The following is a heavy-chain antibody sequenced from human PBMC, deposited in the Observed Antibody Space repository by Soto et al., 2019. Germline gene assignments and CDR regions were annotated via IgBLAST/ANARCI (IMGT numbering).Heavy chain of an antibody. CDR2: IGTAGDT. V-gene: IGHV3-13*01. D-gene: IGHD6-19*01. Sequence: GGSLRLSCAASGFTFSSYGMHWVRQATGKGLEWVSAIGTAGDTYYPGSVKGRFTISRENAKNSLYLQMNSLRAGDTAVYYCAREAGRAVAGTGYYYYMDVWGKGTTVTVSS. J-gene: IGHJ6*03. CDR1: GFTFSSYG. CDR3: AREAGRAVAGTGYYYYMDV.